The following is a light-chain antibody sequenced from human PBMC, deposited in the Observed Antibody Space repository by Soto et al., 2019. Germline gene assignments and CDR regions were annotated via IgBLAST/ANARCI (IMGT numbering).Light chain of an antibody. CDR3: HQYLESSMNT. CDR1: QSVGGIF. CDR2: GAS. V-gene: IGKV3-20*01. J-gene: IGKJ2*01. Sequence: VLTQSPDTLSLSPGSRVTLSCRASQSVGGIFLAWYQHKPGQAPRLLIYGASNRATGIPDRFRGSASGKNFTLTISRREPDYSPVFYCHQYLESSMNTSGKGT.